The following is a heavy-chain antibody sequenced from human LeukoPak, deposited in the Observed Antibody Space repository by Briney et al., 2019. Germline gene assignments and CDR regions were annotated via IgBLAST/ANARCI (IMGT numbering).Heavy chain of an antibody. CDR2: INAGNGNT. CDR1: GYTFTSYA. Sequence: GASVKVSCKASGYTFTSYAMHWVRQAPGQRLEWMGWINAGNGNTRYSQKFQGRVTITRDTSASTAYMELSSLRSEDTAVYYCARDSSLFSRYFDWFSHPDAFDIWGQGTMVTVSS. D-gene: IGHD3-9*01. CDR3: ARDSSLFSRYFDWFSHPDAFDI. V-gene: IGHV1-3*01. J-gene: IGHJ3*02.